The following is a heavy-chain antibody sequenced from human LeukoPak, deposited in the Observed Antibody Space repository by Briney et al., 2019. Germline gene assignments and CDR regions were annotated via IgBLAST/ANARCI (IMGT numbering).Heavy chain of an antibody. CDR2: INPSGGTT. D-gene: IGHD2-2*01. Sequence: ASVKVSCKASGYTFINYYMHWVRQAPGQGLEWMGIINPSGGTTSYAQNFQGRVTMTRDTSTSTVYMELSSLRSEDTAVYYCARDLYPYDAFDIWGQGTMVTVSS. CDR1: GYTFINYY. J-gene: IGHJ3*02. V-gene: IGHV1-46*01. CDR3: ARDLYPYDAFDI.